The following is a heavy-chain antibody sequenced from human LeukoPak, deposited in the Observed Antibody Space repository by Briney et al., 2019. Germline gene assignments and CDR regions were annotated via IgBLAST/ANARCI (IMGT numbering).Heavy chain of an antibody. CDR2: IIPIFGTA. V-gene: IGHV1-69*13. J-gene: IGHJ4*02. Sequence: GASVKVSCKASGGTFSSYAISWVRQAPGQGLEWMGGIIPIFGTANYAQKFQGRVTITADESTSTAYMELSSLRSEDTAVYYCAREAGGQINGKYCSSTSCYDRAYYFDYWGQGTLVTVSS. CDR1: GGTFSSYA. CDR3: AREAGGQINGKYCSSTSCYDRAYYFDY. D-gene: IGHD2-2*01.